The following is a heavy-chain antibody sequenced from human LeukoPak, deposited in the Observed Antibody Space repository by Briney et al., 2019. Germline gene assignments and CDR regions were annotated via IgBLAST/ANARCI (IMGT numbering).Heavy chain of an antibody. CDR2: ISSSGSTI. V-gene: IGHV3-11*04. D-gene: IGHD3-10*01. J-gene: IGHJ4*02. Sequence: GGSLRLSCAASGFTFSDYYMSWIRQAPGKGLEWVSYISSSGSTIYYADSVKGRFTISRDNAKNSLYLQMNSLRAEDTAAYYCARDRRWIAMVRGVMRFDYWGQGTLVTVSS. CDR1: GFTFSDYY. CDR3: ARDRRWIAMVRGVMRFDY.